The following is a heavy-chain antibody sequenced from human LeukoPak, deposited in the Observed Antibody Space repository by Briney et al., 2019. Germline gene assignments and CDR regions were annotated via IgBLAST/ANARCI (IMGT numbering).Heavy chain of an antibody. J-gene: IGHJ6*03. D-gene: IGHD3-3*02. V-gene: IGHV4-38-2*01. Sequence: SETLSLTCAVSASSISSNFYWGWIQQPPGSGLEWIGSIYQSGTTYYNPSLRSRVTISVDMSKNEFSLKLTSVTAADTAVYYCARARGTIIFGVVILDYYMDVWGKGTTVTVSS. CDR2: IYQSGTT. CDR1: ASSISSNFY. CDR3: ARARGTIIFGVVILDYYMDV.